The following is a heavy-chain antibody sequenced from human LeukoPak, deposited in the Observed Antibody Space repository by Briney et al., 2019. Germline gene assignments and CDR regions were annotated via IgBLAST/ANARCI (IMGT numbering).Heavy chain of an antibody. D-gene: IGHD3-22*01. CDR1: GCTFSSYA. CDR3: PKDDRLAYDSGGYYYARFDY. CDR2: ISGSGGST. Sequence: GGSLRLSCAASGCTFSSYAMSGVRQSPGKGLEGVSGISGSGGSTYYADSVKGRFTISRDNPKNTLYLQMNSLRAEASALYYCPKDDRLAYDSGGYYYARFDYWGQGTLVTVSS. V-gene: IGHV3-23*01. J-gene: IGHJ4*02.